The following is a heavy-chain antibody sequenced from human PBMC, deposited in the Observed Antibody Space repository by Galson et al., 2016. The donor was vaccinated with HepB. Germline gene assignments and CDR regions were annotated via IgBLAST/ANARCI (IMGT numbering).Heavy chain of an antibody. J-gene: IGHJ4*02. V-gene: IGHV4-30-2*01. D-gene: IGHD6-25*01. CDR2: IYHSGET. CDR1: GGSISSGGYS. Sequence: TLSLTCAVSGGSISSGGYSWNWIRQPPGKGLEWLGYIYHSGETLYNPSLKSRVAISVDRSKDQFSLNLTSLTAADTAMYYCVREGRSRGGYNFFDFWGPGTLVTVSS. CDR3: VREGRSRGGYNFFDF.